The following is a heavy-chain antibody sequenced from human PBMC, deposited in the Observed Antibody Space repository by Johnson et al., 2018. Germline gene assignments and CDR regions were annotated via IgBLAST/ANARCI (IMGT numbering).Heavy chain of an antibody. CDR3: VKRAGEGHLYYYSYMDV. D-gene: IGHD3-16*01. CDR1: GFTFSSYG. CDR2: ISYDGSNK. V-gene: IGHV3-30*03. Sequence: QVQLVESGGGVVQPGRSLRLSCAASGFTFSSYGMHWVRQAPGKGLEWVAVISYDGSNKYYADSVKGRFTISRDNSKNTLYLQMNSLRAEDTAVYYCVKRAGEGHLYYYSYMDVGGKGTAVTVSS. J-gene: IGHJ6*03.